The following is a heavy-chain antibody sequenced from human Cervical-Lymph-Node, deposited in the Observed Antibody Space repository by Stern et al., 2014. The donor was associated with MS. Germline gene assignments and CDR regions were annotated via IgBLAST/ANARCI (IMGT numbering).Heavy chain of an antibody. V-gene: IGHV4-59*01. J-gene: IGHJ5*02. D-gene: IGHD2-15*01. CDR2: IYQDGST. Sequence: QLQLQESGPGLVKPSETLSLTCTVSGGSFNNYYWSWIRQPPGKGLGWIGYIYQDGSTKYNPSRKSRVTISLHTSKKQFSLRLTSVTAADTAVYYCARVDDCSGGPCFSTSWFDPWGQGTLVTVSS. CDR1: GGSFNNYY. CDR3: ARVDDCSGGPCFSTSWFDP.